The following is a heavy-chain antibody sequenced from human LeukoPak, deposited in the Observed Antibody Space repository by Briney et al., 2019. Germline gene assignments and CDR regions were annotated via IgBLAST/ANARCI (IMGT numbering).Heavy chain of an antibody. D-gene: IGHD6-13*01. Sequence: AGSLCLSCAVSGFTFSSYNLNWVRQAPGKGLEWVSYISSSSSTIYYAASVKGRFTISRDNAKNSLYLQTDSLRDEDTAWDFWAMESSSWAYYYYYMDVWGKGTTVTVSS. J-gene: IGHJ6*03. V-gene: IGHV3-48*02. CDR1: GFTFSSYN. CDR3: AMESSSWAYYYYYMDV. CDR2: ISSSSSTI.